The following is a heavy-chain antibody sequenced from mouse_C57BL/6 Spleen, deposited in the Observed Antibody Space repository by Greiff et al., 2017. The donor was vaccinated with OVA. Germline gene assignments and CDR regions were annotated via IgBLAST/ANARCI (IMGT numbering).Heavy chain of an antibody. CDR3: ARTLLLRYYFDY. J-gene: IGHJ2*01. CDR2: INPSNGGT. D-gene: IGHD1-1*01. V-gene: IGHV1-53*01. Sequence: QVQLQQSGTELVKPGASVKLSCKASGYTFTSYWMHWVKQRPGQGLEWIGNINPSNGGTNYNEKFKSKATLTVDKSSSTAYMQLSSLTSEDSAVYYCARTLLLRYYFDYWGQGTTLTVSS. CDR1: GYTFTSYW.